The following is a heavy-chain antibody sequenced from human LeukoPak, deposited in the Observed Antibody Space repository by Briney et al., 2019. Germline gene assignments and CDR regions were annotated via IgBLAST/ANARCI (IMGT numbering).Heavy chain of an antibody. CDR2: IGSYAGDT. J-gene: IGHJ5*01. CDR1: TSY. CDR3: ARDFWNFDDSRGYYRDFDS. V-gene: IGHV1-18*01. D-gene: IGHD3-22*01. Sequence: GASVKVSCKATSYISWVRQAPGQGLEWMGWIGSYAGDTYYAQKFQGRVTVTTDTTSSTAYMELRSLRSDDTAVYYYARDFWNFDDSRGYYRDFDSWGQGTLVTVSS.